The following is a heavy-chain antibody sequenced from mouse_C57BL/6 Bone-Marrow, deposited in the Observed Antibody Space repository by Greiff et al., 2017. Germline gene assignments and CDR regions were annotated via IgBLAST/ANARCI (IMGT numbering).Heavy chain of an antibody. CDR1: GYTFTSYW. V-gene: IGHV1-5*01. Sequence: VQLQQSGTVLARPGASVKMSCKTSGYTFTSYWMHWVKQRPGQGLEWIGAIYPGNSDTSYNQKFKGKAKLTAVTSASTAYMELSSLTNEDSAVYYCTKTHYGSSYDYAMDYWGQGTSVTVSS. CDR3: TKTHYGSSYDYAMDY. J-gene: IGHJ4*01. CDR2: IYPGNSDT. D-gene: IGHD1-1*01.